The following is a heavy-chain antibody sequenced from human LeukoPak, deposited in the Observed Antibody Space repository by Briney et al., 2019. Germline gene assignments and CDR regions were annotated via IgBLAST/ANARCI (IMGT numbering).Heavy chain of an antibody. CDR3: ARDRRGFGYYYYGMDV. V-gene: IGHV3-30-3*01. D-gene: IGHD3-3*01. CDR2: ISYDGGNK. Sequence: HPGRSLRLSCAASGFTFSSYAMHWVRQAPGKGLEWVAVISYDGGNKYYADSVKGRFTISRDNSKNTLYLQMNSLRAEDTAVYYCARDRRGFGYYYYGMDVWGQGTTVTVSS. CDR1: GFTFSSYA. J-gene: IGHJ6*02.